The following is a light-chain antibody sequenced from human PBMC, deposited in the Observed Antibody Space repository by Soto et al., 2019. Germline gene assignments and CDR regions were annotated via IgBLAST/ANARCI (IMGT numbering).Light chain of an antibody. Sequence: QSVLTQPASVSGSPGQSITISCTGTSSDVGGYNYVSWYQRHPGKAPKLMIYDVSNRPSGVSNRFSGSKSGNTASLTISGLQAEDEADYYCSSYTSSSTNVFGTGTKVTVL. CDR1: SSDVGGYNY. V-gene: IGLV2-14*01. CDR3: SSYTSSSTNV. J-gene: IGLJ1*01. CDR2: DVS.